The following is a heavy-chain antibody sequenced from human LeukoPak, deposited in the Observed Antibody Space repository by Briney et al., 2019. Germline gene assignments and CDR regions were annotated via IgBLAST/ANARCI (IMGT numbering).Heavy chain of an antibody. D-gene: IGHD3-10*01. J-gene: IGHJ5*02. Sequence: AGSLSLSCAASGCTFSSYAMSWVRQHPGKGLQWGSGISGSDASTYYTASVKGRFTISRDNSKNTLYLHMNSLRAEDTAVYYCAKDVTYYFGSGSNPNWFDPWGQGTLVTVSS. CDR3: AKDVTYYFGSGSNPNWFDP. CDR2: ISGSDAST. V-gene: IGHV3-23*01. CDR1: GCTFSSYA.